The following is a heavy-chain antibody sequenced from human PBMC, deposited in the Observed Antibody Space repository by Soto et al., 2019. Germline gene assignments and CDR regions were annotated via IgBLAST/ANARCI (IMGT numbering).Heavy chain of an antibody. CDR1: GASISRGGFH. CDR3: ARRGSGHTFDY. V-gene: IGHV4-39*01. D-gene: IGHD3-10*01. Sequence: QLQLRESGPGLVKPSETLSLTCAVSGASISRGGFHWGWIRQPPGQGLEWIGSLYSGSTYYNPSLKSRVTISADTSKNQFSLTLSSVTAADTAVYYCARRGSGHTFDYWGQGTLVTVSS. J-gene: IGHJ4*02. CDR2: LYSGST.